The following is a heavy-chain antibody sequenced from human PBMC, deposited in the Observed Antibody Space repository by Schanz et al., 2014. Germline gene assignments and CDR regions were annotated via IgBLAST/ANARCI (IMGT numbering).Heavy chain of an antibody. Sequence: EVQLAESGGGLVQPGGSLRLSCAASTFTFSSDWMSWVRQAPGKGLEWVSYISGSSRTIYYADSMKGRFTVSRDNAENALYLQMDSLRAEDTAVYYCARDLPRTFLFDYWGQGTLVTVSS. V-gene: IGHV3-48*01. CDR2: ISGSSRTI. J-gene: IGHJ4*02. CDR1: TFTFSSDW. CDR3: ARDLPRTFLFDY.